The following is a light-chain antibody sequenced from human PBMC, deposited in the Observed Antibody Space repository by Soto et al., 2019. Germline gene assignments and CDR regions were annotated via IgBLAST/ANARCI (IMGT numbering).Light chain of an antibody. J-gene: IGKJ5*01. V-gene: IGKV3-11*01. CDR3: QQRSNWPPIT. CDR2: DAS. CDR1: PSVSSY. Sequence: EIVLTQSPATLSLSPGERATLSCRASPSVSSYLAWYQQKPGQAPRLLIYDASNRATGIPARFSGSGSGTDFTLTISSLKPEDFAVYYCQQRSNWPPITFGQGTRLEIK.